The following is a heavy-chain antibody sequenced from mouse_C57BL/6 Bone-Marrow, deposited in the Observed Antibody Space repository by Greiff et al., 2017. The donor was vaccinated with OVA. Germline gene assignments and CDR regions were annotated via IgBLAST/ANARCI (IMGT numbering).Heavy chain of an antibody. D-gene: IGHD2-4*01. CDR2: IDPSDSYT. Sequence: QVQLQQPGAELVKPGASVKVSCKASGYTFTSYWMHWVKQRPGQGLEWIGEIDPSDSYTNYNQKFKGKSTLTVDKSSSTAYMQLSSLTSEDSAVYYCARGDYYDYPYWYFDVWGTGTTVTVSS. CDR1: GYTFTSYW. J-gene: IGHJ1*03. V-gene: IGHV1-69*01. CDR3: ARGDYYDYPYWYFDV.